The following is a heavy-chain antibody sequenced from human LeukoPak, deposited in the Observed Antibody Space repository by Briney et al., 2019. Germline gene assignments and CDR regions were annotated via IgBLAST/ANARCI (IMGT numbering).Heavy chain of an antibody. V-gene: IGHV4-59*01. J-gene: IGHJ5*02. Sequence: SETLSLTCTVSGGSISNYYWNWIRQPPGKGLEWIGYIYYSGSTNYNPSLKSRVTISVDTSKNQFSLKLSSVTAADTAVYYCAGYCGGDCFPWGQGTLVTVSS. CDR3: AGYCGGDCFP. CDR2: IYYSGST. D-gene: IGHD2-21*02. CDR1: GGSISNYY.